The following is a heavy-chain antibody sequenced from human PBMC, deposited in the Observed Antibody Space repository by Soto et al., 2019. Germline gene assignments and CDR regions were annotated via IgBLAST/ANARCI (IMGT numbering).Heavy chain of an antibody. D-gene: IGHD1-1*01. V-gene: IGHV1-18*01. CDR1: GYTFTSYG. CDR2: ISAHNGNT. Sequence: QFHLVQSGAEVKKPGASVKVSCKASGYTFTSYGITWVRQAPGQGLEWMGWISAHNGNTDYAQKLQGRVIVTRDTSTCTAYMELRSLRSDDTAVYYCARGRYGDYWGQGALVTVSS. CDR3: ARGRYGDY. J-gene: IGHJ4*02.